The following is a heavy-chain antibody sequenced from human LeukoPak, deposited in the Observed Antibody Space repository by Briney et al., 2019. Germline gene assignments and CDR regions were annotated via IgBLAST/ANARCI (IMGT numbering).Heavy chain of an antibody. D-gene: IGHD2-2*01. CDR3: AKGKGVVPAAIRGGNWFDP. CDR2: ISGSGGST. Sequence: GGSLRLSRAASGLTFSSYAMSWVRQAPGKGLEWVSAISGSGGSTYYADSVKGRFTISRDNSKNTLYLQMNSLRAEDTAVYYCAKGKGVVPAAIRGGNWFDPWGQGTLVTVSS. V-gene: IGHV3-23*01. J-gene: IGHJ5*02. CDR1: GLTFSSYA.